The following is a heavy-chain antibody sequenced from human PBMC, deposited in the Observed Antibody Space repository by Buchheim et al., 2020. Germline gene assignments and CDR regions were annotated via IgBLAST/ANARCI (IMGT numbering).Heavy chain of an antibody. CDR3: AKGYYGDYIDY. J-gene: IGHJ4*02. CDR1: GFTFSSYG. D-gene: IGHD4-17*01. CDR2: ISYDGSNK. Sequence: QVQLVESGGGVVQSGRSLRLSCAASGFTFSSYGMHWVRQAPGKGLEWVAVISYDGSNKYYADSVKGRFTIFRDNSKNTLYLQMNSLRAEDTAVYYCAKGYYGDYIDYWGQGTL. V-gene: IGHV3-30*18.